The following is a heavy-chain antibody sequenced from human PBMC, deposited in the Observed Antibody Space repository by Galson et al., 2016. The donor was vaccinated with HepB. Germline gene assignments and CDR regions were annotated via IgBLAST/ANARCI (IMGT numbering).Heavy chain of an antibody. CDR3: ARHQKKPITLFGVVSEYYYCGLDV. D-gene: IGHD3-3*01. V-gene: IGHV4-34*01. CDR1: GASLSGYF. Sequence: ETLSLTCAVSGASLSGYFWSWIRQPPGKGLEWIGEINLSGRVTYNPSLKGRVSISVDTSENQFSLRLSPVTAADTAVYYCARHQKKPITLFGVVSEYYYCGLDVWGQGTTVTVSS. J-gene: IGHJ6*02. CDR2: INLSGRV.